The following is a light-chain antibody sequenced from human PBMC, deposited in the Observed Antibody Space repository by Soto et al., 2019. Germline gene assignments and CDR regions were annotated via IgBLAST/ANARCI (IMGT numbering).Light chain of an antibody. V-gene: IGKV1-39*01. Sequence: DIQMTRSPASLSASVLEIVTISFLASQTISSYLNWYQQKPGAAPKLLIYSASTLQTGVPSRFSGSGFGTDYTLTISSLQPADFAIYYCQQTFRTPHTFGQGTKVDIK. CDR2: SAS. CDR3: QQTFRTPHT. J-gene: IGKJ2*01. CDR1: QTISSY.